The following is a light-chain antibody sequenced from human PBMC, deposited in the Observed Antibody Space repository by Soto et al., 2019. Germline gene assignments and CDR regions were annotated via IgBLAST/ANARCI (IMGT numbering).Light chain of an antibody. V-gene: IGLV2-14*01. CDR1: SSDVGAYNY. J-gene: IGLJ2*01. CDR3: TSYSSSSTVL. CDR2: EVT. Sequence: QSALTQPASVSGSLGQSITISCTGTSSDVGAYNYVSWYQQHPDKAPKLLIFEVTNRPSGVSGRFSGSKSGITASLSISGLQPEDEADYYCTSYSSSSTVLFGGGTKVTVL.